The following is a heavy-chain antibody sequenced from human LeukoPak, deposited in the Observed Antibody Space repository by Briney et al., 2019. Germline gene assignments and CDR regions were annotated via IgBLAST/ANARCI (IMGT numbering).Heavy chain of an antibody. D-gene: IGHD3-22*01. CDR3: ASPDGRYYYDSSGYPT. V-gene: IGHV1-69*01. CDR2: IIPIFGTA. CDR1: GGTFISYA. Sequence: SVKVSCKASGGTFISYAISWVRQAPGQGLEWMGGIIPIFGTANYAQKFQGRVTITADESTSTAYMELSSLRSEDTAVYYCASPDGRYYYDSSGYPTWGQGTLVTVSS. J-gene: IGHJ5*02.